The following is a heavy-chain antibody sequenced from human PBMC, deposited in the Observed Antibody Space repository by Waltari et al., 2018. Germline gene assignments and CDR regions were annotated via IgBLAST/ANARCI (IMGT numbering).Heavy chain of an antibody. Sequence: QVQLVQSGAEVKKPGSSVRVSCKASGGTFSSYAISWVRQAPGQGLEWMGGIIPIFGTANYAQKFQGRVTITTDESTSTAYMELSSLRSEDTAVYYCATNPSSIAAQRPPHYWGQGTLVTVSS. CDR3: ATNPSSIAAQRPPHY. D-gene: IGHD6-6*01. CDR1: GGTFSSYA. V-gene: IGHV1-69*05. CDR2: IIPIFGTA. J-gene: IGHJ4*02.